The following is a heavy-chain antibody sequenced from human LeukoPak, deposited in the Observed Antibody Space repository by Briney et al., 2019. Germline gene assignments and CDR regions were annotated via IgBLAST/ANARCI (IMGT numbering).Heavy chain of an antibody. V-gene: IGHV3-7*04. CDR1: GFTFSTYW. CDR3: ARGWVAIDY. CDR2: MKQDGSEK. Sequence: GGSLRLSCAASGFTFSTYWMTWVRQAPGKGLEWVANMKQDGSEKNYVDSVKGRFTISRDNDKNSLYLQMNSLRAEDTALYYCARGWVAIDYWGQGTLVTVSS. D-gene: IGHD2-15*01. J-gene: IGHJ4*02.